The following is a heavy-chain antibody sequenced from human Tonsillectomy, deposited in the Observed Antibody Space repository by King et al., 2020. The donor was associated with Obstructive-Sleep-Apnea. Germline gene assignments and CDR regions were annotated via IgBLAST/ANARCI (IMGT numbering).Heavy chain of an antibody. CDR3: ARRFSSGWGANVPSLGYGMDV. CDR1: GYTFINYG. CDR2: INTNKGNT. J-gene: IGHJ6*02. V-gene: IGHV1-18*01. Sequence: QLVQSGGEVKKPGSSVKVSCKTSGYTFINYGINWVRQAPGQGLEWMGWINTNKGNTNYAQKVQGRVTMTTDTSTSTVYMELRSLRSDDTAVYYCARRFSSGWGANVPSLGYGMDVWGQGTTVTVSS. D-gene: IGHD6-19*01.